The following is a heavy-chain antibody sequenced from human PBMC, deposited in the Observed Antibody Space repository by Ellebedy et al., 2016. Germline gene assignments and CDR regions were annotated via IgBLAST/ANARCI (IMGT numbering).Heavy chain of an antibody. J-gene: IGHJ6*02. CDR2: ISAYNGNT. V-gene: IGHV1-18*01. CDR3: ARGSSTLDYDFWSGSDKTPGYYYYGMDV. Sequence: ASVKVSCKASGYSFTSYGISWVRQAPGQGLEWMGWISAYNGNTNYAQKFQGRVTITRDTSASTAYMELSSLRSEDTAVYYCARGSSTLDYDFWSGSDKTPGYYYYGMDVWGQGTTVTVSS. D-gene: IGHD3-3*01. CDR1: GYSFTSYG.